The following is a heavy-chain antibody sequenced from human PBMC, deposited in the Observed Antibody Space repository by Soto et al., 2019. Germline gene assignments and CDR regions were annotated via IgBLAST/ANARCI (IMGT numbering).Heavy chain of an antibody. D-gene: IGHD3-16*02. Sequence: QVQLVESGGGLVKPGGYLRLSCAASGFTFSDYYMSWIRQAPGKGLEWVSYISSSGSNIYYADSVKGRFTISRDNAKNSLYLQMNSLRAEDTAVYYCATNYDYIWGSYRFDYWGQGTLVTVSS. J-gene: IGHJ4*02. V-gene: IGHV3-11*01. CDR2: ISSSGSNI. CDR1: GFTFSDYY. CDR3: ATNYDYIWGSYRFDY.